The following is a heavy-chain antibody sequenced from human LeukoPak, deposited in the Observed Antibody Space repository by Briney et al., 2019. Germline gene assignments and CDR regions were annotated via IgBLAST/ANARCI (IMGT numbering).Heavy chain of an antibody. Sequence: PSQTLSLTCTVSGGSISSGDYYWSRIRQPPGKGLEWIGEINHSGSTNYNPSLKSRVTISVDTSKNQFSLKLSSVTAADTAVYYCARQVLDTAMAWTNWGQGTLVTVSS. CDR3: ARQVLDTAMAWTN. V-gene: IGHV4-30-2*01. D-gene: IGHD5-18*01. CDR2: INHSGST. J-gene: IGHJ4*02. CDR1: GGSISSGDYY.